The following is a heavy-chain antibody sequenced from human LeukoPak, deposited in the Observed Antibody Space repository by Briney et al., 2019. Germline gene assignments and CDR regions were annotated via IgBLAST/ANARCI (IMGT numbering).Heavy chain of an antibody. V-gene: IGHV1-2*02. D-gene: IGHD3-9*01. CDR3: AADILTGYYSFDY. CDR1: GYTFTAYY. Sequence: ASVKVSCTASGYTFTAYYMHWVRHAPGQGREWIGWINPNSGGTNYAQKFQGRVTMTRDTSISTAYMELSRLRSDDTAVYYCAADILTGYYSFDYWGQGTLVTVSS. CDR2: INPNSGGT. J-gene: IGHJ4*02.